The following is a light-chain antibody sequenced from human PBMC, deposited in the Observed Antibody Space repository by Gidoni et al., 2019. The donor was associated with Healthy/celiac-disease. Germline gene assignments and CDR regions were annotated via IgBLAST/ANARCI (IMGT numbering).Light chain of an antibody. J-gene: IGKJ3*01. Sequence: EIVLTQSPATLSLSPGERATLSCRASQSVSSYLAWYHQKPGQAPRLLIYDASNRATGIPARFSGSGSGTAFTLTISSLEPADFAAYYCQQRSNWPLLFTFGPGTKVDIK. CDR1: QSVSSY. CDR3: QQRSNWPLLFT. CDR2: DAS. V-gene: IGKV3-11*01.